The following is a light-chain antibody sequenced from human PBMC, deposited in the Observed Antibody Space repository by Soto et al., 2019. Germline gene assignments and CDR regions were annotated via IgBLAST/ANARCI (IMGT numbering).Light chain of an antibody. CDR3: QQYNSYPWT. J-gene: IGKJ1*01. Sequence: DIQITQSHSTLSASVGDRVTITFRASQSISSWLAWYQQKPGKAPKLLIYKASSLESGVPSRFSGSGSGTEFTLTISSLQPDDFATYYCQQYNSYPWTFGQGTKVDI. V-gene: IGKV1-5*03. CDR1: QSISSW. CDR2: KAS.